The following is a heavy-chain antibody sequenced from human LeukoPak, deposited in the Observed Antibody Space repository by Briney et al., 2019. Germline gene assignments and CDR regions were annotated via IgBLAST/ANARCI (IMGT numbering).Heavy chain of an antibody. J-gene: IGHJ5*02. CDR3: ASKDLVKGGFDP. V-gene: IGHV4-31*03. D-gene: IGHD3-16*01. Sequence: SQTLSLPCTVSGGSISSGGYYWSWIRQHPGKGLEWIGYIYYSGSTYYNPSLKSRVTISVDTSKNQFSLKLSSVTAADTAVYYCASKDLVKGGFDPWGQGTLVTVSS. CDR1: GGSISSGGYY. CDR2: IYYSGST.